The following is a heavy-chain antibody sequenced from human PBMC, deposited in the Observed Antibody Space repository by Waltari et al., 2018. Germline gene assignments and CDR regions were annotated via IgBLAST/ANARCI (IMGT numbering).Heavy chain of an antibody. D-gene: IGHD3-22*01. CDR2: IYCSGST. CDR1: GGSISSSSYY. CDR3: ASTVYYDSSGWTYYFDY. Sequence: QLQLQESGPGLVKPSETLSLTCTVSGGSISSSSYYWGWIRQPPGKGLEWIGSIYCSGSTYYNPSLNSRVTISVDTSKNQFSLKLSSVTAADTAVYYCASTVYYDSSGWTYYFDYWGQGTLVTVSS. V-gene: IGHV4-39*01. J-gene: IGHJ4*02.